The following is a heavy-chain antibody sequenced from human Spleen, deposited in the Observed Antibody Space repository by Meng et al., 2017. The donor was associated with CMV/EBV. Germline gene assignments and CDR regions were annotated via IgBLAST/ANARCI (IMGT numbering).Heavy chain of an antibody. CDR2: INTYNGNT. V-gene: IGHV1-18*01. CDR1: PYTFSDYY. Sequence: ASVKVSCKASPYTFSDYYINWVRQAPGQGLEWMGWINTYNGNTNYAQKFQGRVTMTTDTSTSTAYMEVRSLRSEDTAVYYCARADVFAVARHDVVLVPSPPGYGMDVWGQGTTVTVSS. D-gene: IGHD2-2*01. J-gene: IGHJ6*02. CDR3: ARADVFAVARHDVVLVPSPPGYGMDV.